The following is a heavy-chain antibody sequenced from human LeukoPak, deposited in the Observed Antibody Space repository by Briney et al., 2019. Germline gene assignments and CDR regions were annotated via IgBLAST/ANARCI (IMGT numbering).Heavy chain of an antibody. V-gene: IGHV4-34*01. D-gene: IGHD4-23*01. Sequence: SETLSLTCAVYGGSFSGYYWSWIRQPPGKGLEWIGEINHSGSTNYNPSLKSRVTISVDTSKNQFSLKLSSVTAADTAVYYCARTRGLRWSYFDYWGQGTLVTVSS. CDR1: GGSFSGYY. CDR2: INHSGST. CDR3: ARTRGLRWSYFDY. J-gene: IGHJ4*02.